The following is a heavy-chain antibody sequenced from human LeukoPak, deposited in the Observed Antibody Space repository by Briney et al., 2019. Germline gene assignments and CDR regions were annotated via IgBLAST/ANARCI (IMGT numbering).Heavy chain of an antibody. CDR3: ARRGVGYGYIYGDFDY. CDR2: ISTDSGNT. Sequence: ASVKVSCKASGYIFTTNGISWVRQAPGQGLEWMGWISTDSGNTNYAQKLQGRVIMTTDTSTRTAYMELRSLRSDDTAVYYCARRGVGYGYIYGDFDYWGQGTLVTVSS. CDR1: GYIFTTNG. D-gene: IGHD5-24*01. J-gene: IGHJ4*02. V-gene: IGHV1-18*01.